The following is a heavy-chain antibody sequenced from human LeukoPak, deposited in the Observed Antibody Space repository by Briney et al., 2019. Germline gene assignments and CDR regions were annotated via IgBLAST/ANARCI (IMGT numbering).Heavy chain of an antibody. D-gene: IGHD3-10*01. CDR3: ARSLYASGSFYTFDI. Sequence: GGSLRLSCAASGFTFSSYAMRWVRQAPGKAPEWVSGISGSGGSTYSADSVKGRFTISRDNSKDTLYLQMNTLRAEDTAVYYCARSLYASGSFYTFDIWGQGTMVTVSS. CDR2: ISGSGGST. V-gene: IGHV3-23*01. CDR1: GFTFSSYA. J-gene: IGHJ3*02.